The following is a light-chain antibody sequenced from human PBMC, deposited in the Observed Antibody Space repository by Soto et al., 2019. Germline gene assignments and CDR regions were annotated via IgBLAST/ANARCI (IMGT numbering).Light chain of an antibody. CDR2: WAS. CDR1: QSVLYKSNTQNC. V-gene: IGKV4-1*01. Sequence: DIVMTQSPASLAVSLGERATINCESSQSVLYKSNTQNCLAWYQQKPGQPPKLLIYWASTRESGVPDRFSGSGSETDVTLTITGLQAEDVAVYCCQQYCVTPWTFGQGTRVEI. J-gene: IGKJ1*01. CDR3: QQYCVTPWT.